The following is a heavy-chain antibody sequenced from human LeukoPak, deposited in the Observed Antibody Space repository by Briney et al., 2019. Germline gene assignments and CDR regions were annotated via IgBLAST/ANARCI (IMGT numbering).Heavy chain of an antibody. CDR3: AGFGGNSF. CDR2: ISSSGTT. V-gene: IGHV3-66*01. J-gene: IGHJ4*02. CDR1: GFSVSNNH. Sequence: GGSLRLSCAASGFSVSNNHVTWVRQAPGKGLEWVSVISSSGTTYYADSVKGRLTISRDNSRNTVYLQMNSLRAEDTAVYYCAGFGGNSFWGPGTLVTVSS. D-gene: IGHD4-23*01.